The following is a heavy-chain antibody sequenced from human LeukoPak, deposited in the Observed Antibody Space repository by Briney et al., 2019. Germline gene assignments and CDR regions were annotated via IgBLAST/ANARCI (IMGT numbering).Heavy chain of an antibody. CDR3: AKNVEVPSWFDP. CDR2: ISGSGGST. Sequence: GGSLRLSCAASGFTFSSYAMSWVRQAPGKGLEWVSAISGSGGSTYYADSVKGRFTISRDNSKNTLYLQMNSLRAEDAAVYYCAKNVEVPSWFDPWGQGTLVTVSS. V-gene: IGHV3-23*01. D-gene: IGHD1-7*01. CDR1: GFTFSSYA. J-gene: IGHJ5*02.